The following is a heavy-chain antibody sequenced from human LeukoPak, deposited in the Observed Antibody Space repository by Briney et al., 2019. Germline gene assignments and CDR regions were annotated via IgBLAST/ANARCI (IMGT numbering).Heavy chain of an antibody. CDR1: GGTFSSYA. Sequence: ASVKVSCKASGGTFSSYAISWVRQAPGQGLEWMGGIIPIFGTANYAQKFQGRVTITTDESTSTAYMELSSLRSEDTAVYYCARAAIPYCSGGSCNLDWFAPWGQGTLVTVPS. CDR2: IIPIFGTA. V-gene: IGHV1-69*05. J-gene: IGHJ5*02. D-gene: IGHD2-15*01. CDR3: ARAAIPYCSGGSCNLDWFAP.